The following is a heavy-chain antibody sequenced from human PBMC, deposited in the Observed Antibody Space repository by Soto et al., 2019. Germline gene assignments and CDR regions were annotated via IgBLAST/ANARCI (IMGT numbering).Heavy chain of an antibody. V-gene: IGHV3-49*04. J-gene: IGHJ4*02. CDR3: ARATMYSERLPQIEFAS. D-gene: IGHD1-26*01. Sequence: CXRLAWSPAVFSFVDYSVGWVRHAPGEGLGWVGFIRRKAYGGTTEYAASVEVRFTISRDDSSTSAYLQIKTLASEAKAVYFCARATMYSERLPQIEFASWAEGTL. CDR2: IRRKAYGGTT. CDR1: VFSFVDYS.